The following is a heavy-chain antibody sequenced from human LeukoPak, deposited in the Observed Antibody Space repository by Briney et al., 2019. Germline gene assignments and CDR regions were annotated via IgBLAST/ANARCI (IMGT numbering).Heavy chain of an antibody. D-gene: IGHD6-19*01. CDR2: IIPILGIA. J-gene: IGHJ4*02. Sequence: SVKVSCKASGGTFSSYAISWVRQAPGQGLEWMGRIIPILGIANYAQKFQGRVTITADKSTSTAYMEPSSLRSEDTAVYYCARHSSGWYFDYWGQGTLVTVSS. V-gene: IGHV1-69*04. CDR3: ARHSSGWYFDY. CDR1: GGTFSSYA.